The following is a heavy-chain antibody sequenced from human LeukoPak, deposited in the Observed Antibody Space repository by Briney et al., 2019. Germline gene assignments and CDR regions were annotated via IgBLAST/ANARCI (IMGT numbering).Heavy chain of an antibody. J-gene: IGHJ6*02. Sequence: SETLSLTCAVHGGSFSGYYWSWIRQPPGKGLEWIGEINHSGSTNYNPSLKSRVTISVDTSKNQFSLKLSSVTAADTAVYYCARAGRSSYYDFWSGYEVKDYYGMDVWGQGTTVTVSS. CDR2: INHSGST. V-gene: IGHV4-34*01. CDR1: GGSFSGYY. D-gene: IGHD3-3*01. CDR3: ARAGRSSYYDFWSGYEVKDYYGMDV.